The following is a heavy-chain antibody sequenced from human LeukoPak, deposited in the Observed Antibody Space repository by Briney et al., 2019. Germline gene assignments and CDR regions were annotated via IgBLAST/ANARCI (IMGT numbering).Heavy chain of an antibody. D-gene: IGHD3-9*01. Sequence: PGGSLRLSCAASGFTFDSYSVTWVRQAAGKGLEWISSITTRSDYTYYTDSVEGRLTISRDDAKNSLYLQMNSLRVEDTAVYYCARGGTGSENDYWGQGILVTVSS. CDR2: ITTRSDYT. V-gene: IGHV3-21*01. J-gene: IGHJ4*02. CDR1: GFTFDSYS. CDR3: ARGGTGSENDY.